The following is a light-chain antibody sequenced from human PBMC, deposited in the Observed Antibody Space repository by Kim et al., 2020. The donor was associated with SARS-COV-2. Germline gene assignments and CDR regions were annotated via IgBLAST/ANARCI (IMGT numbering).Light chain of an antibody. CDR3: SSYSSTTTGVL. V-gene: IGLV2-18*02. J-gene: IGLJ2*01. CDR2: EVS. Sequence: QSALTQPPSVSGSPGQSVTISCSGTSSDVGDYNRVSWYQQPPGTAPKLIIYEVSHRPLGVPDRFSGSKSGNTASLSISGLQAEDEADYYCSSYSSTTTGVLFGGGTKVTVL. CDR1: SSDVGDYNR.